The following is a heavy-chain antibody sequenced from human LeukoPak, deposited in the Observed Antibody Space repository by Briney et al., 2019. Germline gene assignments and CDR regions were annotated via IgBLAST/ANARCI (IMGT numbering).Heavy chain of an antibody. V-gene: IGHV4-38-2*01. Sequence: PSETLSLTCAVSGYSISSGYCWGWIRQPPGKGLEWIGSIHHSGSTYYNPSLKSRVTISVDTSKNQFSLKLSSVTAADTAVYYCARHPPSSDCSSTSCYVYYYYMDVWGKGTTVTVSS. CDR2: IHHSGST. D-gene: IGHD2-2*01. CDR1: GYSISSGYC. CDR3: ARHPPSSDCSSTSCYVYYYYMDV. J-gene: IGHJ6*03.